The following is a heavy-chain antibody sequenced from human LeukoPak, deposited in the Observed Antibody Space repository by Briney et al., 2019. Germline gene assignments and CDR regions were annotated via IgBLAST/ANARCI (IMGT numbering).Heavy chain of an antibody. Sequence: GRSLRLSCAASGFTFSSYGMHWVRQAPGKELEWVAVISYDGSNKYYADSVKGRFTISRDNSTNTLYLQMNSLRAEDTAVYYCAKGSLEWLLFYGMDVWGQGTTVTVSS. CDR1: GFTFSSYG. J-gene: IGHJ6*02. V-gene: IGHV3-30*18. CDR2: ISYDGSNK. D-gene: IGHD3-3*01. CDR3: AKGSLEWLLFYGMDV.